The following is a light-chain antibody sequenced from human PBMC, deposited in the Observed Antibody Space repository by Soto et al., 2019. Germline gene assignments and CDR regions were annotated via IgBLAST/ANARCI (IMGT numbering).Light chain of an antibody. Sequence: DIQMTHSPSTLSAAVGKRVPTTCRASQTISKWLAWYQQKPPQAPKLLXYDASTLESGVPSRFSGSGSATDFSPTISSLQPVDFATYYCQQYTGYSQWTFGPGTKVDI. CDR1: QTISKW. V-gene: IGKV1-5*01. J-gene: IGKJ1*01. CDR2: DAS. CDR3: QQYTGYSQWT.